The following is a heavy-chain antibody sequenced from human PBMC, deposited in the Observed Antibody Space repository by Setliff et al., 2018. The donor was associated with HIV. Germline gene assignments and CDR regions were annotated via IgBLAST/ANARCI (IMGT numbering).Heavy chain of an antibody. J-gene: IGHJ4*02. V-gene: IGHV1-46*01. CDR2: INPSDGTT. CDR1: GYTFTSCF. D-gene: IGHD6-13*01. CDR3: VKEYHTTATDTRVANYFDY. Sequence: ASVKVSCKASGYTFTSCFLHWVRQAPGQGLEYMGIINPSDGTTDYTQKFQDRVTMTSDTSTSTVYMELRSLRSEDTAIYYCVKEYHTTATDTRVANYFDYWGQGTLVTVSS.